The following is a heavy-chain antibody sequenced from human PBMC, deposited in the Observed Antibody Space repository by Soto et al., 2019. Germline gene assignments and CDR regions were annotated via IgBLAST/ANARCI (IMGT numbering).Heavy chain of an antibody. CDR1: GGSISSGGYY. D-gene: IGHD3-10*01. CDR3: ARGVSSGSYGYFDY. V-gene: IGHV4-31*03. J-gene: IGHJ4*02. CDR2: IYYSGST. Sequence: SETLSLTCTVSGGSISSGGYYWSWIRQHPGKGLEWIGYIYYSGSTYYNPSLKSRVTISVDTSKNQFSLKLSSVTAADTAVYYCARGVSSGSYGYFDYWGQGTLVTVS.